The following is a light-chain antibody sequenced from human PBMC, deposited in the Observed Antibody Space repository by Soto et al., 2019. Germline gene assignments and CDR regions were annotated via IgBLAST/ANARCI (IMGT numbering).Light chain of an antibody. V-gene: IGLV2-11*01. CDR2: DVT. J-gene: IGLJ1*01. CDR1: NSDVGAYNF. Sequence: QSALTQPRSVSGSPGQSVTLSCTGINSDVGAYNFVSWYQQHPGKAPKLMIYDVTERPSGVPDRFSGSKSGNTASLTISGLQADDEADYYCCAYASNYIYVFGTGTKRTVL. CDR3: CAYASNYIYV.